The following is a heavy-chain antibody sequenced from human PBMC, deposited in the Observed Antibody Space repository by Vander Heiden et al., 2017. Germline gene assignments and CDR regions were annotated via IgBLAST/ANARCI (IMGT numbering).Heavy chain of an antibody. J-gene: IGHJ3*02. V-gene: IGHV3-23*01. CDR1: AFTFLSYA. Sequence: ELPLLESAAGLVPPGGSLSLSCAAPAFTFLSYAMSWVRQAPGKGLECVSAISGSGGSTYYADSVKGRFTISRDNSKNTLYLQMNSLRAEDTGVYYCAKYSKEWELSDAFDIWGQGTMVTVSS. CDR3: AKYSKEWELSDAFDI. D-gene: IGHD1-26*01. CDR2: ISGSGGST.